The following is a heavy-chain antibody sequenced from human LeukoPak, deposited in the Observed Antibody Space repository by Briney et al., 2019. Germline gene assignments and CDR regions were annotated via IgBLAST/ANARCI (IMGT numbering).Heavy chain of an antibody. V-gene: IGHV1-69*06. CDR2: IIPIFGTA. Sequence: GASVKVSCKASGGTFSSYAISWERQAPGQGLEWMGGIIPIFGTANYAQKFQGRVTITADKSTSTAYMELSSLRSEDTAVYYCARAVDIVVVPTLWGQGTLVTVSS. D-gene: IGHD2-2*03. CDR3: ARAVDIVVVPTL. J-gene: IGHJ4*02. CDR1: GGTFSSYA.